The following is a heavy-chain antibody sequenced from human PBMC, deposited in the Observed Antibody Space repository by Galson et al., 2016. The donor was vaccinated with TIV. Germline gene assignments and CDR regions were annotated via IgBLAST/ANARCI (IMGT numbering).Heavy chain of an antibody. D-gene: IGHD2-2*03. J-gene: IGHJ4*02. Sequence: SVKVSCKASGYTFIRYGISWVRQAPGRGLEWMGWISTFNDNTKYAQKFQGRVTMTTDTSTSTVSMELRSLRSDDTAVYYCAGDRLDIVAVPPGIKLGFWGQGTLVTVSS. CDR3: AGDRLDIVAVPPGIKLGF. CDR2: ISTFNDNT. CDR1: GYTFIRYG. V-gene: IGHV1-18*01.